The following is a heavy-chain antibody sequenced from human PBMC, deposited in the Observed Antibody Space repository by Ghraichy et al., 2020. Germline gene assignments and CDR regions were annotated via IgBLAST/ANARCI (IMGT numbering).Heavy chain of an antibody. J-gene: IGHJ4*02. V-gene: IGHV3-21*01. CDR3: AREKGRLSYRAYFDY. CDR2: ISSSSSYI. Sequence: GGSLRLSCAASGFTFSSYSMNWVRQAPGKGLEWVSSISSSSSYIYYADSVKGRFTISRDNAKNSLYLQMNSLRAEDTAVYYCAREKGRLSYRAYFDYWGQGTLVTVSS. CDR1: GFTFSSYS. D-gene: IGHD1-26*01.